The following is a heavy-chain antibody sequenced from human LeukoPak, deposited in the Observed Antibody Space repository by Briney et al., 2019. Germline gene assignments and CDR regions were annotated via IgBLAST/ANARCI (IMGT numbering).Heavy chain of an antibody. V-gene: IGHV4-39*01. J-gene: IGHJ4*02. CDR3: ARHARYDFWTGNPDY. D-gene: IGHD3-3*01. CDR2: IYYSGST. Sequence: KPSGTLSLTCTVSGGSISSSSYYWGWIRQPPGKGLEWIGSIYYSGSTDYNLSLKSRVTISVDTSKNQFSLKLSSVTAADTAVYYCARHARYDFWTGNPDYWGQGTLVTVSS. CDR1: GGSISSSSYY.